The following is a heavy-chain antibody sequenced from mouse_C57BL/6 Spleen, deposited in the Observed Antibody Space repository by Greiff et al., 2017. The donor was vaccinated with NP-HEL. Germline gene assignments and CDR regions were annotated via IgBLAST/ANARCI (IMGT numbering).Heavy chain of an antibody. CDR1: GYTFTDYE. V-gene: IGHV1-15*01. D-gene: IGHD4-1*01. J-gene: IGHJ4*01. CDR2: IDPETGGT. CDR3: TRKELGRGAMDY. Sequence: QVQLQQSGAELVRPGASVTLSCKASGYTFTDYEMHWVKQTPVHGLEWIGAIDPETGGTAFNQKFKGKAILTADKSSSTAYMELRSLTSEDSAGYYCTRKELGRGAMDYWGQGTSVTVSS.